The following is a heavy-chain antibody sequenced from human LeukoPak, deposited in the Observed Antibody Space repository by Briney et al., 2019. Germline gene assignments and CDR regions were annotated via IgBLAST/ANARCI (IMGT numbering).Heavy chain of an antibody. Sequence: GGSLRLSCAASGSTFSNYAMSWVRQAPGKGLEWVSGISGTGGTTYYADSVKGRFTISRDKSKNTLYLQMNSLRVEDTAEYYCAKAKGSGLNYYFDYWGQGPLVTVSS. D-gene: IGHD6-19*01. CDR2: ISGTGGTT. CDR3: AKAKGSGLNYYFDY. J-gene: IGHJ4*02. V-gene: IGHV3-23*01. CDR1: GSTFSNYA.